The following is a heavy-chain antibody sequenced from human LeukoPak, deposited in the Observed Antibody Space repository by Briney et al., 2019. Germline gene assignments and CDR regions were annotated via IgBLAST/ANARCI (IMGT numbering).Heavy chain of an antibody. CDR2: IYYSGST. J-gene: IGHJ4*02. Sequence: SETLSLTCIVSGGSISSYYWSWIRQPPGKGLEWIGYIYYSGSTNYNPSLKSRVTISVDTSKNQLSLKLSSVTAADTAVYYCAKASFSTVTVDYCGQGTLVTAS. CDR1: GGSISSYY. V-gene: IGHV4-59*01. CDR3: AKASFSTVTVDY. D-gene: IGHD4-17*01.